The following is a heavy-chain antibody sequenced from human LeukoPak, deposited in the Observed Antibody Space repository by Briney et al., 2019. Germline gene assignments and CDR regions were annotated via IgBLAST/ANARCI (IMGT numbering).Heavy chain of an antibody. CDR2: IYYSGST. D-gene: IGHD3-10*01. CDR3: ARDYYGSGDAFDI. V-gene: IGHV4-39*07. CDR1: GGSISSSSYY. J-gene: IGHJ3*02. Sequence: SETLSLTCTVSGGSISSSSYYWGWIRQPPGKGLEWIGSIYYSGSTYYSPSLKSRVTISVDTSKNQFSLKLNSVTAADTAVYYCARDYYGSGDAFDIWGQGTMVTVSS.